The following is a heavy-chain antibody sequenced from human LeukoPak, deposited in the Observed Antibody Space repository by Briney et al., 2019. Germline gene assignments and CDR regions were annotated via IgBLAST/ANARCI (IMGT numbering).Heavy chain of an antibody. Sequence: PSETLSLTCTVSGGSISSGSYYWSWIRQHPGKGLEWIGYIYYSGSTYYNPSLKSRVTISVDASKNQFSLKLSSVTAADTAVYYCARPGYSYGSTFVRAPGALPDAFDIWGQGTMVTVSS. D-gene: IGHD5-18*01. V-gene: IGHV4-31*03. CDR3: ARPGYSYGSTFVRAPGALPDAFDI. J-gene: IGHJ3*02. CDR2: IYYSGST. CDR1: GGSISSGSYY.